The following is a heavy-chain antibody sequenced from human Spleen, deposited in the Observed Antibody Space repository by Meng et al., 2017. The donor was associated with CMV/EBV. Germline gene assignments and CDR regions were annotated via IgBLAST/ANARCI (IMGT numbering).Heavy chain of an antibody. CDR2: ISTTSTYI. D-gene: IGHD3-3*01. Sequence: GESLKISCAASGFTFSSYWMHWVRQAPGKGLEWVSSISTTSTYIYYADSVKGRFTISRDNAKNSLYLQMDSLRAEDTAVYYCAGFGVAITNGLDVWGQGTTVTVSS. CDR1: GFTFSSYW. CDR3: AGFGVAITNGLDV. J-gene: IGHJ6*02. V-gene: IGHV3-21*01.